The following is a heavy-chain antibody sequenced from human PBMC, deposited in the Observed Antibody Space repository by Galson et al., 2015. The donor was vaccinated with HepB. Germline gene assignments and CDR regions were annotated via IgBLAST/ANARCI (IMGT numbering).Heavy chain of an antibody. CDR3: ARVDTAMDRENHNKAVELIDVFNYYGMDV. V-gene: IGHV1-69*13. Sequence: SVKVSCKASGGTFSSYAISWVRQAPGQGLEWMGGIIPIFGTANYAQKFQGRVTITADESTSTAYMELSSLRSEDTAVYYCARVDTAMDRENHNKAVELIDVFNYYGMDVWGQGTLVTISS. CDR2: IIPIFGTA. D-gene: IGHD5-18*01. CDR1: GGTFSSYA. J-gene: IGHJ6*02.